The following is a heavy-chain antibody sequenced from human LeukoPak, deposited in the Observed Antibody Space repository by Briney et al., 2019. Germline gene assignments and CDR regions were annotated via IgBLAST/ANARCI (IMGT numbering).Heavy chain of an antibody. CDR3: TREGMFIVVVPADDAFDI. Sequence: GGSLRLSCAASGFTFSSYSMNWVRQAPGKGLEWVSSINSRGDSKYYADSVKGRFTISRDNADNSVSLQMNSLTADDTAVYYCTREGMFIVVVPADDAFDIWGQGTMVTVSS. V-gene: IGHV3-21*01. CDR1: GFTFSSYS. CDR2: INSRGDSK. D-gene: IGHD2-2*01. J-gene: IGHJ3*02.